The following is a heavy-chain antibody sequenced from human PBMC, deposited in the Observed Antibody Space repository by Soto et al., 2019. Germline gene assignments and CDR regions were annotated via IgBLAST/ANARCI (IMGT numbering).Heavy chain of an antibody. CDR1: GFTCSDHY. CDR2: TRNKDNSYTT. Sequence: GGSLRLSCAASGFTCSDHYIDWVRQAPGKGLEWVGRTRNKDNSYTTEYAASVKGRFTISRDESKNSVSLQMNSLKTEDTAVYYCATEQRSGPNYYGMDVWGQGTTVTVSS. D-gene: IGHD6-19*01. CDR3: ATEQRSGPNYYGMDV. V-gene: IGHV3-72*01. J-gene: IGHJ6*02.